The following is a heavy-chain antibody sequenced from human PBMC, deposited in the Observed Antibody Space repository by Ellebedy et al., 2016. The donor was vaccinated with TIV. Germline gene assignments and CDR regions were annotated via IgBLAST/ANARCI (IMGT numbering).Heavy chain of an antibody. Sequence: ASVKVSXXASGYTFTSYGISWVRQAPGQGLEWMGWISAYNGNTNYAQKLQGRVTMTTDTSTSTAYMELRSLRSDDTAVYYCARAVPAAMFDGVDAFDIWGQGTMVTVSS. J-gene: IGHJ3*02. CDR3: ARAVPAAMFDGVDAFDI. CDR2: ISAYNGNT. CDR1: GYTFTSYG. D-gene: IGHD2-2*01. V-gene: IGHV1-18*01.